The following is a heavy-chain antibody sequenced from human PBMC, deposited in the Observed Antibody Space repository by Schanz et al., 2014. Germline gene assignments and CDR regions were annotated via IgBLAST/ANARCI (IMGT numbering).Heavy chain of an antibody. J-gene: IGHJ4*02. D-gene: IGHD5-12*01. Sequence: QVQLVQSGAAVKKPGASVQVSCKASGYTFSSYGITWVRQAPGQGLEWMGWINGYNGHTLYAQKFQGRVTMTTDTSTSTSYMELTSLRFDDTAVYYCARDFSAYVGNYFDYWGQGTLVTVSS. CDR2: INGYNGHT. V-gene: IGHV1-18*01. CDR1: GYTFSSYG. CDR3: ARDFSAYVGNYFDY.